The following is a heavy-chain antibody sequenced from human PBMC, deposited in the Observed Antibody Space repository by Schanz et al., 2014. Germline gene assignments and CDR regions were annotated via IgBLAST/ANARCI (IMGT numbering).Heavy chain of an antibody. J-gene: IGHJ4*02. CDR2: ISYGTSYI. CDR1: GFSFGTYA. Sequence: EVHLLESGGGLVQPGGSLRLSCAASGFSFGTYAMSWVRQAPGKGLLWVSSISYGTSYIYYAESVKGRFTISRDNAKNSLYLQMNGLRAEDTAVYYCARDYGSWAIDYWGRGTLVSVSS. D-gene: IGHD6-13*01. CDR3: ARDYGSWAIDY. V-gene: IGHV3-21*01.